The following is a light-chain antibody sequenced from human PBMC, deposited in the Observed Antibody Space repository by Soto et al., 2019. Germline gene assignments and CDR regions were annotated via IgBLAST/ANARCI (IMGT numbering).Light chain of an antibody. CDR3: LLSYSGARV. J-gene: IGLJ3*02. Sequence: QAVVTQEPSVTVSPGGTVTLTCDSSTGVVTRGHFPYWFQQKPGQAPRTLIYDTSSKHSWTPARFSGSLLGGKAALTLSGAQPEDEAEYYCLLSYSGARVFGGGTKLTVL. V-gene: IGLV7-46*01. CDR1: TGVVTRGHF. CDR2: DTS.